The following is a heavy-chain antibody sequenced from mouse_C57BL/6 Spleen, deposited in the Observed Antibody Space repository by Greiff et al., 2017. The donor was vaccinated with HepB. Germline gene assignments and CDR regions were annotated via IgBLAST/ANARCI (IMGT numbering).Heavy chain of an antibody. Sequence: QVQLQQPGAELVRPGSSVKLSCKASGYTFTSYWMHWVKQRPIQGLEWIGNIDPSDSETHYNQKFKDKATLTVDKSSSTAYMQLSSLTSEDSAVYYCARPPTAQNEGYYFDYWGQGTTLTVSS. D-gene: IGHD3-2*02. CDR3: ARPPTAQNEGYYFDY. CDR1: GYTFTSYW. J-gene: IGHJ2*01. V-gene: IGHV1-52*01. CDR2: IDPSDSET.